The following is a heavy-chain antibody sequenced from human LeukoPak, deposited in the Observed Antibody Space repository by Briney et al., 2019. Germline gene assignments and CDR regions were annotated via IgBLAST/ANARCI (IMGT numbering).Heavy chain of an antibody. CDR1: GFTFSTYE. V-gene: IGHV3-48*03. J-gene: IGHJ6*02. CDR2: ISSSGSTT. Sequence: GGSLRLSCAASGFTFSTYEMNWVRQAPGKGLEWVSYISSSGSTTDYADSVKGRFTISRDNSKNTLNLQMNSLRDEDTAVYYCARDPNYYNYGMDVWGQGTMVTVSS. CDR3: ARDPNYYNYGMDV.